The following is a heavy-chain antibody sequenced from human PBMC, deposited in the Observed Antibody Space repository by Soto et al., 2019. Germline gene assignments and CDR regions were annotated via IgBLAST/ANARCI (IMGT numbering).Heavy chain of an antibody. CDR1: GGSISNSNW. CDR3: ARRPIVGAAI. CDR2: IFHSGST. J-gene: IGHJ4*02. Sequence: QVQLQESGPGLVKPSGTLSLTCAVFGGSISNSNWWTWVRQPPGKGLDWIGEIFHSGSTNYNSSLMRRVTISVDKANNQFSLKLSSVTAADTAVYYCARRPIVGAAIWGQGTMVNVSS. D-gene: IGHD1-26*01. V-gene: IGHV4-4*02.